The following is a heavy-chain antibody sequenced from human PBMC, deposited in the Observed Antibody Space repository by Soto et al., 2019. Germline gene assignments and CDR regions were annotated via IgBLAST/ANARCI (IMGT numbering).Heavy chain of an antibody. D-gene: IGHD3-9*01. Sequence: SETLSLTCTVSGGSISSYYWSWIWQPPGKGLEWIGYIYYSGSTNYNPSLKSRVTISVDTSKNQFSLKLSSVTAADTAAYYCARGSKQLRYFDWSPYDYWGQGTLVTVSS. V-gene: IGHV4-59*01. CDR2: IYYSGST. CDR3: ARGSKQLRYFDWSPYDY. CDR1: GGSISSYY. J-gene: IGHJ4*02.